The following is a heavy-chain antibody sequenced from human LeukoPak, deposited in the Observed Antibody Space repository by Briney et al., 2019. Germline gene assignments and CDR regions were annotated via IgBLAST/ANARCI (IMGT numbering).Heavy chain of an antibody. J-gene: IGHJ4*02. D-gene: IGHD6-19*01. CDR2: IYYSGST. V-gene: IGHV4-59*01. CDR3: ARVYGTGWSNDY. CDR1: GGSISSYY. Sequence: PSETLSLTCTVSGGSISSYYWSWIRQPPDKGLEWIGYIYYSGSTNYNPSLKSRVTISLDTSKNQFSLKLSSVTAADTAVYYCARVYGTGWSNDYWGQGSLVTVPS.